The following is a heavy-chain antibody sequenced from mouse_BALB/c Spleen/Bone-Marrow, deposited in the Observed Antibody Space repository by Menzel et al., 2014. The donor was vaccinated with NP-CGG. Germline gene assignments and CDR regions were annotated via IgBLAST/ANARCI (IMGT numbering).Heavy chain of an antibody. J-gene: IGHJ1*01. CDR2: IHPNSGNT. CDR1: GYTFTSSW. Sequence: QVQLQQSGSVLVRPGASVKLSCKASGYTFTSSWMHWAKQRPGQGLEWIGEIHPNSGNTNYNEKFKGKATLTVDPSSSTAYVDLSSLTSEDSAVYYCARSTTATYFDVWGAGTTVTVSS. CDR3: ARSTTATYFDV. V-gene: IGHV1S130*01. D-gene: IGHD1-2*01.